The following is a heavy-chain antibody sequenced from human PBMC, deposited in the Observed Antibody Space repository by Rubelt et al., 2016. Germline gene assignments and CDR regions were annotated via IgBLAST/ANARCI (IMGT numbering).Heavy chain of an antibody. J-gene: IGHJ4*02. D-gene: IGHD4-23*01. Sequence: EVQLVESGGGLVQPGRSLRLSCTASGFTFSSYNMNWVRQAPGKGLEWVSYISSGGRSTYYADSVKGRFTIARDNAKNSLYLQMDSRRDEDTAIYYCARDDWDGGSPFASWGQGTLVTVSS. CDR1: GFTFSSYN. CDR2: ISSGGRST. V-gene: IGHV3-48*02. CDR3: ARDDWDGGSPFAS.